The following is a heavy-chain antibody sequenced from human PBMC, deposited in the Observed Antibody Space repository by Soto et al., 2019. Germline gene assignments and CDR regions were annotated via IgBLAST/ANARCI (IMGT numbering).Heavy chain of an antibody. J-gene: IGHJ4*02. CDR3: ALPSCGGDCYSPFDY. V-gene: IGHV3-23*01. Sequence: ELQLLESGGGFVQPGGSLRLSCTASGFDLSTYAISWVRQAPGKGLEWVSVISANSGNTDYADSVKGRFTISRDKSENTVFLQMNRLRAEDTAVYYCALPSCGGDCYSPFDYWGQGTLVTVSS. CDR1: GFDLSTYA. D-gene: IGHD2-21*02. CDR2: ISANSGNT.